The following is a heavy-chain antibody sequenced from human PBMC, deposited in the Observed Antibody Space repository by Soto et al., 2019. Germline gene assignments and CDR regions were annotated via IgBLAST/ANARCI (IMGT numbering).Heavy chain of an antibody. J-gene: IGHJ4*02. D-gene: IGHD3-9*01. CDR3: ARGRNDLLTGHYYFDY. CDR2: VFYSGCS. Sequence: SATWSLTRNVSGGSISRDCWSWIRQSPGRGLEWIGCVFYSGCSNYNPSLKSRVSISVDTSKNQFSLKLRSVTAADASVYYCARGRNDLLTGHYYFDYWGQGTLVTVS. V-gene: IGHV4-59*01. CDR1: GGSISRDC.